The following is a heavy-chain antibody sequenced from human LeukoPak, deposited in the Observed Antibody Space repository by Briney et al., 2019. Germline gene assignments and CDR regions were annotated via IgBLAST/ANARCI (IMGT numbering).Heavy chain of an antibody. Sequence: SVKVSCKASGYTFTSYGISWVRQAPGQGLEWMGWISAYNGNTNYAQKLQGRVTMTTDTSTSTAYMELRSLRSDDTAVCYCAREPYYDILTGGYYYYYYGMDVWGQGTTVTVSS. J-gene: IGHJ6*02. CDR3: AREPYYDILTGGYYYYYYGMDV. CDR2: ISAYNGNT. CDR1: GYTFTSYG. D-gene: IGHD3-9*01. V-gene: IGHV1-18*01.